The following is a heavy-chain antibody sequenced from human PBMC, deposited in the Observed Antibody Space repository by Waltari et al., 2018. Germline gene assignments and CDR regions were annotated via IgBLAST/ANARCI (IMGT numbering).Heavy chain of an antibody. J-gene: IGHJ3*02. CDR1: GGSINFYH. D-gene: IGHD3-3*01. V-gene: IGHV4-59*01. CDR3: ARYSRKFNDFWSAEGNAFDI. CDR2: SYYSGST. Sequence: QVQLQESGPGLVKPSETLSLTCTVSGGSINFYHWSWIRQPPGKGLEWIGYSYYSGSTTDNPALASRVSISIDTSKTHFSLKLTSVTPADTAVYYCARYSRKFNDFWSAEGNAFDIWGQGALVTVSS.